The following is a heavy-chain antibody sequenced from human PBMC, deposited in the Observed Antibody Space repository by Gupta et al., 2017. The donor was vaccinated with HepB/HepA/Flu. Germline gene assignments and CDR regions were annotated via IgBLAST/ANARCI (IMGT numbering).Heavy chain of an antibody. J-gene: IGHJ4*02. CDR1: GYTFTGYY. CDR2: INPNSGGT. D-gene: IGHD4-17*01. CDR3: ARAGASTVTLLGY. V-gene: IGHV1-2*04. Sequence: QVQLVQSGAEVTKPGASVKVSCQASGYTFTGYYMHWVRQAPGQGLEWMGWINPNSGGTNYAQKFQGWVTMTRDTSISTAYMELSRLRSDDTAVYYCARAGASTVTLLGYWGQGTLVTVSS.